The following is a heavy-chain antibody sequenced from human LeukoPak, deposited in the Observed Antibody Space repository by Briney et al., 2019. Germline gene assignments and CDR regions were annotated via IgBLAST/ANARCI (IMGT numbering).Heavy chain of an antibody. CDR2: ISSTSSYI. V-gene: IGHV3-21*01. CDR1: GCSFITYN. CDR3: ARDRGGTVMVYTRGKDYYYMDV. Sequence: PGGSLRLSCAASGCSFITYNMNWVRQAAGKGLEWVSSISSTSSYIYYADSVKGRFTISRDNARNQLYLHMKRPRAEDTAVYYCARDRGGTVMVYTRGKDYYYMDVWGKGTTVTVSS. J-gene: IGHJ6*03. D-gene: IGHD2-8*01.